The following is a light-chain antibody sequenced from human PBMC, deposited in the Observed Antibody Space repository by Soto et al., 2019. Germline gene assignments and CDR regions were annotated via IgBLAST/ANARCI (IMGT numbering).Light chain of an antibody. CDR3: SSYTTVSTYV. CDR1: SSDVGGYNN. Sequence: QSLLTQPASVSGSPGQSITISCTGTSSDVGGYNNVSWYQQHPGKAPKLMIYDVRNRPSGVSKRFSGSKSVNTASLTISGLQAEDEADYYCSSYTTVSTYVFGTGTKVTVL. V-gene: IGLV2-14*01. CDR2: DVR. J-gene: IGLJ1*01.